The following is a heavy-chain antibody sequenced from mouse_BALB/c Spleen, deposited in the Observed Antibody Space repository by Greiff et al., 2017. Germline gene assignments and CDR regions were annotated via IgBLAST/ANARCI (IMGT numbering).Heavy chain of an antibody. Sequence: QVQLQQSGAELAKPGASVKMSCKASGYTFTSYWMHWVKQRPGQGLEWIGYINPSTGYTEYNQKFKDKATLTADKSSSTAYMQLSSLTSEDSAVYYCAPYYRYDAWFAYWGQGTLVTVSA. D-gene: IGHD2-14*01. CDR2: INPSTGYT. CDR3: APYYRYDAWFAY. CDR1: GYTFTSYW. V-gene: IGHV1-7*01. J-gene: IGHJ3*01.